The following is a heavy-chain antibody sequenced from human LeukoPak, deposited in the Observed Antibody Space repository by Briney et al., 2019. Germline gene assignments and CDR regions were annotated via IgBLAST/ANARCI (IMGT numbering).Heavy chain of an antibody. V-gene: IGHV4-59*08. CDR2: IYYSGST. Sequence: SDTLSLTCTLSGRSISSYYWRWLRQPPEKGLGWIEYIYYSGSTNYNPYLKSRVTISVDTSKNQFSLKLSSVTAADTAVYYCARHNGGSYSSFDPWGQGTLVTVSS. D-gene: IGHD1-26*01. J-gene: IGHJ5*02. CDR3: ARHNGGSYSSFDP. CDR1: GRSISSYY.